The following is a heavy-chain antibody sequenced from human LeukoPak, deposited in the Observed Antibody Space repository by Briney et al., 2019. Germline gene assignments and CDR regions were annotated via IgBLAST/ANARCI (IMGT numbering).Heavy chain of an antibody. Sequence: PGGSLRLSCAASGFTFSNYGMHWVRQAPGKGLEWVVVISHDGSNNNYADSVKGRFTISRDNSKNTLYLQMNSLRPEDTAVYYCAKVRVGTAHFDYWGQGILVTVSS. CDR3: AKVRVGTAHFDY. CDR2: ISHDGSNN. V-gene: IGHV3-30*18. CDR1: GFTFSNYG. J-gene: IGHJ4*02. D-gene: IGHD2-15*01.